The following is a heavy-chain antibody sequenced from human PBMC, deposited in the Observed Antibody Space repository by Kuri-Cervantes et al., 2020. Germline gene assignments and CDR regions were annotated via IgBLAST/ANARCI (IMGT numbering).Heavy chain of an antibody. J-gene: IGHJ6*02. Sequence: AAVSSDGRNKYYADSVKGRFTISRDNSKNTLYLQMNSLRAEDTAVYYCARERPYYYYGMDVWGQGTTVTVSS. CDR3: ARERPYYYYGMDV. CDR2: VSSDGRNK. V-gene: IGHV3-30*01.